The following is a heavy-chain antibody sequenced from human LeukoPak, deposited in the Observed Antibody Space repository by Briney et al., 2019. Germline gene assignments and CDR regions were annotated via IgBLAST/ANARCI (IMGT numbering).Heavy chain of an antibody. J-gene: IGHJ3*02. CDR2: ISYDGSIN. D-gene: IGHD2-2*03. CDR3: ARDPYWMDRRSAFGI. Sequence: GGSLRLSCAASGFTFSSYAMHWVRQAPGKGLEWVALISYDGSINDYADSVKGRFTISRDNSKNTLYLQMNSLRAEDTAVYFCARDPYWMDRRSAFGIWGQGTMVTVSS. V-gene: IGHV3-30*04. CDR1: GFTFSSYA.